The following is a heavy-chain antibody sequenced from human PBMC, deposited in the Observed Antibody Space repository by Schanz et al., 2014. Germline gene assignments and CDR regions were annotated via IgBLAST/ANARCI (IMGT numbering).Heavy chain of an antibody. V-gene: IGHV3-21*01. J-gene: IGHJ5*02. CDR2: ISYGTSYI. Sequence: EVQLVESGGGLVKPGGSLRLSCATSGFNFSSYSLNWVRQAPGKGLEWVSSISYGTSYIYYAESVKGRFTISRDNAKNSLYLQMNGLRAEDTAVYYCAKAADWPVTRFDPWGQGTLVTVSS. CDR1: GFNFSSYS. D-gene: IGHD3-9*01. CDR3: AKAADWPVTRFDP.